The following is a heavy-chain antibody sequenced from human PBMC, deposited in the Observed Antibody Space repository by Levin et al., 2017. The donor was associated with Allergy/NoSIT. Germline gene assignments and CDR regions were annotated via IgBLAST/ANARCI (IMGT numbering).Heavy chain of an antibody. CDR1: GGSISTYY. D-gene: IGHD5-24*01. J-gene: IGHJ4*02. CDR3: AREGATITALGF. Sequence: ASETLSLTCSVSGGSISTYYWSWIRQPPGKGLEWIGYIHDTWSPHYSPSLKGRVTISLDKANNQFSLKLNSVTAADTAVYYCAREGATITALGFWGQGTLVMVSS. CDR2: IHDTWSP. V-gene: IGHV4-59*01.